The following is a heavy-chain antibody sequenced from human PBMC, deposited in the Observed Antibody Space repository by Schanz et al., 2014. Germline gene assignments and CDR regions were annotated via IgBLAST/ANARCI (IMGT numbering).Heavy chain of an antibody. CDR2: ISDSGDLT. V-gene: IGHV3-23*01. D-gene: IGHD1-26*01. J-gene: IGHJ6*02. Sequence: DVQLLESGGGLVQPGGSLRLSCAASGFTFSSYAMSWVRQAPGKGLEWVSAISDSGDLTYYADSVKGRFTTSRDNSKNTMYLQMNSLRAEDTAVYYCVKDLQRELLRDDHYYGMDVWGQGTTVTVSS. CDR3: VKDLQRELLRDDHYYGMDV. CDR1: GFTFSSYA.